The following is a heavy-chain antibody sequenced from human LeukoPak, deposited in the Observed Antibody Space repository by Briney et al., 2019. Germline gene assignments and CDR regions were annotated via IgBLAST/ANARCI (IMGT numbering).Heavy chain of an antibody. J-gene: IGHJ5*02. V-gene: IGHV3-21*01. CDR2: ISSSSSYI. D-gene: IGHD3-22*01. CDR3: ARDRYYDSSGYYPWFDP. CDR1: GFTFSSYS. Sequence: PGGSLRLSCAATGFTFSSYSMNWVRQAPGKGLEWVSSISSSSSYIYYADSVKGRFTISRDNAKNSLYLQMNSLRAEDTAVYYCARDRYYDSSGYYPWFDPWGQGTLVTVSS.